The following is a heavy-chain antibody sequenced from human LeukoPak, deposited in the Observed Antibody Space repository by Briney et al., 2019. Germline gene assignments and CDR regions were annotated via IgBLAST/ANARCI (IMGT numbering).Heavy chain of an antibody. CDR1: GGSFSGYY. CDR2: INHSGST. Sequence: KASETLSLTCAVYGGSFSGYYWSWIRQPPGKGLEWIGEINHSGSTNYNPSLKSRVTISVDTSKNQFSLKLSSVTAADTAVYYCARAVYCSGGSCYFGWFDPWGQGTLVTVSS. J-gene: IGHJ5*02. D-gene: IGHD2-15*01. CDR3: ARAVYCSGGSCYFGWFDP. V-gene: IGHV4-34*01.